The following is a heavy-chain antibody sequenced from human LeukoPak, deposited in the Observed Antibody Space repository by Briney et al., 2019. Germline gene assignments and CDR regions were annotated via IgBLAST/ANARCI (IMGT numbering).Heavy chain of an antibody. J-gene: IGHJ3*02. CDR1: GGTFSSYA. CDR3: ARGRDPGIAAAGAFDI. Sequence: GASVKVSCKASGGTFSSYAISWVRQAPGQGLEWMGRIIPILGIANYAQKFQGRVTITADKSTSTAYMELSSLRSEDTAVYYCARGRDPGIAAAGAFDIWGQGTMVTVSS. D-gene: IGHD6-13*01. CDR2: IIPILGIA. V-gene: IGHV1-69*04.